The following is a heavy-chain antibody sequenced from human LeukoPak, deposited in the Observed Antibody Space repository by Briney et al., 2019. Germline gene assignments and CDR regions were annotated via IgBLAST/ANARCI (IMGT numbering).Heavy chain of an antibody. V-gene: IGHV3-30*03. Sequence: TGGSLRLSCAASGFTFSSYGMHWVRQAPGKGLEWVAVISYDGSNKYYADSVKGRFTISRDNAKNSLYLQMNSLRAEDTAVYYCASSRYDSSGYYGIIAYWGQGTLVTVSS. CDR1: GFTFSSYG. J-gene: IGHJ4*02. CDR3: ASSRYDSSGYYGIIAY. D-gene: IGHD3-22*01. CDR2: ISYDGSNK.